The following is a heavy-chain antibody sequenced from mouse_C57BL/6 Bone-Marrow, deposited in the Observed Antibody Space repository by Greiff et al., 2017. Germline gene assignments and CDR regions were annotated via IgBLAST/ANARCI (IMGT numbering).Heavy chain of an antibody. Sequence: QVHVKQSGAELVRPGASVTLSCKASGYTFTDYEMHWVKQTPVHGLEWIGAIDPETGGTAYNQKFKGKAILTADKSSSTAYMELRSLTSEDSAVYYCTRDWVPYYYDMDYWGQGTSVTVSS. CDR3: TRDWVPYYYDMDY. V-gene: IGHV1-15*01. D-gene: IGHD4-1*01. CDR2: IDPETGGT. J-gene: IGHJ4*01. CDR1: GYTFTDYE.